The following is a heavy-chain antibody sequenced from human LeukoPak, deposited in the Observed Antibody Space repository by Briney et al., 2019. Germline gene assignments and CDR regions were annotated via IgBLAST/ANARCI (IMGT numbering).Heavy chain of an antibody. J-gene: IGHJ4*02. CDR1: GFTFSSYA. Sequence: GGSLRLSCAASGFTFSSYAMSWVRQAPGKGLEWVSSISDSGGSTYYADSVKGRFTISRDNSKNTLYLQMNSLRAEDTAVYYCAKNGGERIIGIEGATQLDYWGQGTLVTVSS. D-gene: IGHD1-26*01. CDR2: ISDSGGST. V-gene: IGHV3-23*01. CDR3: AKNGGERIIGIEGATQLDY.